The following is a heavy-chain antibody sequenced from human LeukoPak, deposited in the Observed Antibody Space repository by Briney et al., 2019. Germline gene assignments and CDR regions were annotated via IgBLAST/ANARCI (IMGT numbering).Heavy chain of an antibody. V-gene: IGHV3-23*01. J-gene: IGHJ6*02. Sequence: GGSLRLSCAASGFTFSNYAMSWVRQAPGKGLEWVSAISGSGGSTYYADSVKGRFTISRDNFKNTLYLQMNSLRAEDTAVYYCAKHRYSPYYYYGMDVWGQGTTVTVSS. CDR3: AKHRYSPYYYYGMDV. CDR1: GFTFSNYA. CDR2: ISGSGGST. D-gene: IGHD5-18*01.